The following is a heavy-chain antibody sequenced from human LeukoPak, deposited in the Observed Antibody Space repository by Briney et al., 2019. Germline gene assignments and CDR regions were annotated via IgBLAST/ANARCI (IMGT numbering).Heavy chain of an antibody. CDR1: GGSISSSY. CDR2: VYYSGTT. J-gene: IGHJ4*02. D-gene: IGHD3-10*01. CDR3: ARLYYYGSE. V-gene: IGHV4-59*08. Sequence: SETLSLTCTVSGGSISSSYWSWIRQPPGRGLEWIGYVYYSGTTNYNPSLRGRVTISVDTSKNQFSLKLSSVTAADTAVYYCARLYYYGSEWGQGTLVTVSS.